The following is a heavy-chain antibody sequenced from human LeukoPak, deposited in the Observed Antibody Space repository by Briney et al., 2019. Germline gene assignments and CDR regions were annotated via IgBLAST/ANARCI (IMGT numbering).Heavy chain of an antibody. CDR1: GGSISSYY. V-gene: IGHV4-59*12. Sequence: SETLSLTCTVSGGSISSYYWSWIRQPPGKGLEWIGYIYYSGSTNYNPSLKSRVTISVDTSKNQFSLKLSSVTAADTAVYYCARDPSGYYPYFDYWGQGALVTVSS. CDR3: ARDPSGYYPYFDY. D-gene: IGHD3-3*01. CDR2: IYYSGST. J-gene: IGHJ4*02.